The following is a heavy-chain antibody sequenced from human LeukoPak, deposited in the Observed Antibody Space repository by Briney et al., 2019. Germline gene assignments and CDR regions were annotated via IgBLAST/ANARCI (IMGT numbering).Heavy chain of an antibody. V-gene: IGHV3-53*01. CDR3: ASEKIVVVPAATLQTTVTSY. J-gene: IGHJ4*02. CDR1: GFTVSSNY. CDR2: IYSGGST. Sequence: GGSLRLSCAASGFTVSSNYMSWVRQAPGKGLEWVSVIYSGGSTYYADSVKGRFTISRDNSKNTLYLQMNSLRAEDTAVYYCASEKIVVVPAATLQTTVTSYWGQGTLVTVSS. D-gene: IGHD2-2*01.